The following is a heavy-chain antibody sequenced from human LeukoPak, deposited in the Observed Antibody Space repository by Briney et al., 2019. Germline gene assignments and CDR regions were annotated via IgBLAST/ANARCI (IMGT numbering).Heavy chain of an antibody. D-gene: IGHD5-12*01. CDR3: ARDSSGYSGYDPCP. Sequence: PGGSLRLSCAASGFTFSSYGMNWVRQAPGKGLNWVSSISSGGSNIYYADSVKGRFTISRDNAKNSLYLQMNSLRAEDTAVYYCARDSSGYSGYDPCPWGQGTLVTVSS. CDR2: ISSGGSNI. CDR1: GFTFSSYG. J-gene: IGHJ5*02. V-gene: IGHV3-21*01.